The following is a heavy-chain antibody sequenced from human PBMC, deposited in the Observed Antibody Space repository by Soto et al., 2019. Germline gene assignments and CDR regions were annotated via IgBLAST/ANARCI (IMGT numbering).Heavy chain of an antibody. CDR1: GGSITSSSYYW. CDR3: AHQTISYTLDV. D-gene: IGHD1-1*01. V-gene: IGHV4-4*02. J-gene: IGHJ6*02. Sequence: SETLSLTCTVSGGSITSSSYYWWSWVRQTPGKGLEWIGEIYHGGATYYNPSLKSRVTISTDESKNQLSLKLNSVTAADTAVYYCAHQTISYTLDVWGQGTTVTVSS. CDR2: IYHGGAT.